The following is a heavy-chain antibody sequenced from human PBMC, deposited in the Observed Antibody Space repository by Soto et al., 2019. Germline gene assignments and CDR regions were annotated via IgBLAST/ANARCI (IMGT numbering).Heavy chain of an antibody. D-gene: IGHD2-15*01. Sequence: SLRLSCSASGFTFPDYYMTWSRQAPGKGLEWVSYISSSSSFTNYADSVKGRFTISRDNAKNSLYLQMNSLRAEDTAVYYCASLSGGRLDYWGQGALVTVSS. CDR2: ISSSSSFT. CDR3: ASLSGGRLDY. V-gene: IGHV3-11*06. CDR1: GFTFPDYY. J-gene: IGHJ4*02.